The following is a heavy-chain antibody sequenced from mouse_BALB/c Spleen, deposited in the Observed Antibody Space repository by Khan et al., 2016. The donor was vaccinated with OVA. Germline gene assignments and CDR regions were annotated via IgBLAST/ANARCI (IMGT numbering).Heavy chain of an antibody. J-gene: IGHJ1*01. CDR3: ASGSSDWYFDV. Sequence: QIQLVQSGPELKKPGETVKISCKASGYTFTNYGMNWVKQAPGKGLKWMGWINTYTGEPTYTGDFKGRFAFSLEPSASPAYLLINTHKNDEMATYCGASGSSDWYFDVRGAGTTVTVSS. CDR1: GYTFTNYG. V-gene: IGHV9-1*02. CDR2: INTYTGEP.